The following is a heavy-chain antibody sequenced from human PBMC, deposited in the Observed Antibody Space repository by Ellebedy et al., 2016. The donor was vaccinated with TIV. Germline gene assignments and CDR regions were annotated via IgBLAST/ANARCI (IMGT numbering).Heavy chain of an antibody. V-gene: IGHV3-30*18. D-gene: IGHD1-26*01. CDR3: AEERHSGNIEY. CDR2: ISYDGGNK. J-gene: IGHJ4*02. CDR1: GFTFSSFG. Sequence: GESLKISCAASGFTFSSFGMHWVRQAPGKGLEWVAVISYDGGNKYYADSVKGRFTISRDNSKNTLYLQMNSLRAEDTGVYYWAEERHSGNIEYWGQGNLVNVSS.